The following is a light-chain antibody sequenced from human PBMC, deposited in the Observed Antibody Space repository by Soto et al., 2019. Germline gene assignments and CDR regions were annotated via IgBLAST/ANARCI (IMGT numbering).Light chain of an antibody. J-gene: IGKJ5*01. CDR3: QQYHQWPIT. CDR2: AAS. CDR1: QSLYTN. Sequence: EIVLTQSPATQSVSPGETATLSCRASQSLYTNLAWYQQKPGQTPRVLIYAASTRATGIPGRLTGIGSGTEFTLTISSLQSEDFAVYYCQQYHQWPITFGQGTRLEIK. V-gene: IGKV3-15*01.